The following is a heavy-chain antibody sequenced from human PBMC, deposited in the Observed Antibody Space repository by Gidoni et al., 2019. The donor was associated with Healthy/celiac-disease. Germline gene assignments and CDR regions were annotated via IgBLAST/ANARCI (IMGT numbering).Heavy chain of an antibody. V-gene: IGHV4-34*01. D-gene: IGHD3-22*01. J-gene: IGHJ6*02. CDR2: INHSGST. CDR3: ARDQYYYDSSGLYYYYYYGMDV. Sequence: QVQLQQWGAGLLKPSETLSLTVAVYGGSFSGAYWRWRRQPPGKGLEWIGEINHSGSTNYNLSLKSRVTISVDTSKNQFSLKLSSVTAADTAVYYCARDQYYYDSSGLYYYYYYGMDVWGQGTTVTVSS. CDR1: GGSFSGAY.